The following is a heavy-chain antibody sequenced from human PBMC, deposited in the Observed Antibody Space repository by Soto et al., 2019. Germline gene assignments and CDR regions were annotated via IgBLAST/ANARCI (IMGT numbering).Heavy chain of an antibody. V-gene: IGHV1-69*06. CDR3: ASPTEPTAMVPLDY. CDR2: TIPIFGTA. Sequence: QVQLVQSGAEVKKPGSSVKVSCKASGGTFSSYAISWVRQAPGQGLEWMGGTIPIFGTANYAQKFQGRVTITADKSTSTAYMELSSLRSEDTAVYYCASPTEPTAMVPLDYWGQGTLVTVSS. CDR1: GGTFSSYA. D-gene: IGHD5-18*01. J-gene: IGHJ4*02.